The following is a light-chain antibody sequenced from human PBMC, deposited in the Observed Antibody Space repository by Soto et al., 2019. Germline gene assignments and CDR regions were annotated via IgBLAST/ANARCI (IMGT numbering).Light chain of an antibody. V-gene: IGLV2-8*01. CDR3: SSHAGNNNYV. CDR2: AVT. J-gene: IGLJ1*01. Sequence: QSVLTQPPSASGSPGQSVAISCTGTSSDVGGQNYVSWYQQHPGKAPKLIIYAVTERPSGVPDRFSGSKSGNTASLTVSGLHTEDEADYYCSSHAGNNNYVFGTGTEVTVL. CDR1: SSDVGGQNY.